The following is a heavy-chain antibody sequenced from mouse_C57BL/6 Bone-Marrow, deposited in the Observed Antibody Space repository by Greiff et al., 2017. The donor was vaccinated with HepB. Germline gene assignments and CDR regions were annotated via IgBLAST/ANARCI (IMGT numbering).Heavy chain of an antibody. CDR2: IWSGGST. CDR3: ARNSDGYFYWYFDV. V-gene: IGHV2-2*01. D-gene: IGHD2-3*01. CDR1: GFSLTSYG. J-gene: IGHJ1*03. Sequence: VQLQQSGPGLVQPSQSLSITCTVSGFSLTSYGVHWVRQSPGKGLEWLGVIWSGGSTDYNAAFISRLSISKDNSKSQVFFKMNSLQADDTAIYYCARNSDGYFYWYFDVWGTGTTVTVSS.